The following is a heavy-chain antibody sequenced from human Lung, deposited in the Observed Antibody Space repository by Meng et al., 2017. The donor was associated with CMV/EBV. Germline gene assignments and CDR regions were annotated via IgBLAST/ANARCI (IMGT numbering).Heavy chain of an antibody. D-gene: IGHD1-1*01. CDR1: GYTLTRYV. Sequence: ASXXVSXKASGYTLTRYVMHWVRQAPGQRLEWMGWINADNGKTKYPQKFQGRVTITTDTSASTAYMELSGLKSEDTAVYYCARGSLNDLHFDHWGQGTLVTVSS. CDR2: INADNGKT. CDR3: ARGSLNDLHFDH. J-gene: IGHJ4*02. V-gene: IGHV1-3*01.